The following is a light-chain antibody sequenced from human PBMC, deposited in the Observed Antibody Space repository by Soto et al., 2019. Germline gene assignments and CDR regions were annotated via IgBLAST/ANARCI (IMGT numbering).Light chain of an antibody. J-gene: IGLJ1*01. V-gene: IGLV2-11*01. CDR2: GVS. CDR3: CSYAGGPEV. Sequence: LTQHPSVSGSPGQSVTISCTGTSSDVGGYKYVSWYQQKPGKAPKLIIYGVSRWPSGVPNRFSGSKSGNRASLTISGLQAEDEGDYYCCSYAGGPEVFGTGTKVTVL. CDR1: SSDVGGYKY.